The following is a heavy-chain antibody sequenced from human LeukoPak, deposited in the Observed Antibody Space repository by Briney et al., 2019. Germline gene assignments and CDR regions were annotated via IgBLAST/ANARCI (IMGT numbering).Heavy chain of an antibody. V-gene: IGHV1-3*01. Sequence: ASVKVSCKASGYTFTSYAMHWVRQPPGQRLEWMGSTNAGNGNTKYSKKFQGRVTITRDTSASTAYMELRSLRSEDTAVYYRAMGYCSGGSCYSLPYYYYGMDVWGKGTTVTVSS. CDR1: GYTFTSYA. CDR3: AMGYCSGGSCYSLPYYYYGMDV. CDR2: TNAGNGNT. J-gene: IGHJ6*04. D-gene: IGHD2-15*01.